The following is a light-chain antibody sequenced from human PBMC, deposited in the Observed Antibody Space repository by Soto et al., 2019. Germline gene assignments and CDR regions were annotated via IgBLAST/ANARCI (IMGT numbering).Light chain of an antibody. V-gene: IGKV1-5*03. J-gene: IGKJ5*01. CDR1: QSISSW. Sequence: IQMTQSPSNLAASVVDRVTITCRASQSISSWLAWYQQKPGKAPKPLIYKASSLESGVPSRFSGSGSGTEFTLTISSLQPDDFATYYCQQYNSYPITFGQGTRLEIK. CDR3: QQYNSYPIT. CDR2: KAS.